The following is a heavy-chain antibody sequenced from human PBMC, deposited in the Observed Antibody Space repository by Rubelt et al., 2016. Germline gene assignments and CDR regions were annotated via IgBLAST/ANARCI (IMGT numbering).Heavy chain of an antibody. V-gene: IGHV1-46*01. J-gene: IGHJ5*02. Sequence: QVQLVQSGAEVKKPGASVKVSCKASGYTFTSYYMHWVRQAPGQGLEWMGIINPSGGSTSYAQKLQGRVTMTRDTSTSTVYMGLSSLRSEDTAVYYCARSPRYDFEDNWFDPWGQGTLVTVSS. CDR1: GYTFTSYY. CDR2: INPSGGST. CDR3: ARSPRYDFEDNWFDP. D-gene: IGHD3-3*01.